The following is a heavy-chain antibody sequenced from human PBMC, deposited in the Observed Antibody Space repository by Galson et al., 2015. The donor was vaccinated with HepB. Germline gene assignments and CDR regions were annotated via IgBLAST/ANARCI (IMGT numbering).Heavy chain of an antibody. CDR1: GFSLSTSGVG. Sequence: PALVKPTQTLTLTCTFSGFSLSTSGVGVGWIRQPPGKALEWLALIYWDDDKRYSPSLKSRLTITKDTSKNQVVLTMTNMDPVDTATYHYAHSPGHFDIWGQGTMVTVSS. J-gene: IGHJ3*02. D-gene: IGHD7-27*01. CDR2: IYWDDDK. V-gene: IGHV2-5*02. CDR3: AHSPGHFDI.